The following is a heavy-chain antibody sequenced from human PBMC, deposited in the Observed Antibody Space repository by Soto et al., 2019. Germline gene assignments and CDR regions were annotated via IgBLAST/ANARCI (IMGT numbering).Heavy chain of an antibody. CDR3: ASLYDDYDVVDY. D-gene: IGHD4-17*01. CDR2: IYYSRGT. Sequence: PSETLSLTCTVSGGSISSYYWSWIRQPPGKGLEWIGYIYYSRGTNYNPSLKSRVTISVDTSKNQFSLKLRSVTAADTAVYYCASLYDDYDVVDYWGQGTLVTVSS. V-gene: IGHV4-59*01. J-gene: IGHJ4*02. CDR1: GGSISSYY.